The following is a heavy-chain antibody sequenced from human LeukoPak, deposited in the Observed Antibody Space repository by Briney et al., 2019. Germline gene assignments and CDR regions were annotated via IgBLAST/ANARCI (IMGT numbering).Heavy chain of an antibody. Sequence: GASVKASCKASGGTFSSYAISWVRQAPGQGLEWMGGIIPIFGTANYAQKFQGRVTITTDESTSTAYMELSSLRSEDTAVYYCARNLEASGYCSSTSCYRAFDPWGQGTLVTVSS. D-gene: IGHD2-2*02. V-gene: IGHV1-69*05. J-gene: IGHJ5*02. CDR3: ARNLEASGYCSSTSCYRAFDP. CDR1: GGTFSSYA. CDR2: IIPIFGTA.